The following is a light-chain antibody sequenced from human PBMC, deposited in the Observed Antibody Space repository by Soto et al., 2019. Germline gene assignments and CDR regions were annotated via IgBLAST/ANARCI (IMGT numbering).Light chain of an antibody. Sequence: IGMTQSPATLSVSPGKRATLSCRASQSVNTNLAWYQQRPGQAPRLLIYVASTRAPGIPARFSGGGSGTDFTLTISSLQSEDFAVYYCQQYDKWPPTFGQGTKVDIK. CDR1: QSVNTN. J-gene: IGKJ1*01. V-gene: IGKV3-15*01. CDR2: VAS. CDR3: QQYDKWPPT.